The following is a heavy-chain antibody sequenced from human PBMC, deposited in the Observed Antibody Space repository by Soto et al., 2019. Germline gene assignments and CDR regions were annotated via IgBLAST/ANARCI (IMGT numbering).Heavy chain of an antibody. CDR1: GYTFTSYS. D-gene: IGHD3-22*01. V-gene: IGHV1-46*01. Sequence: ASVKVSCKASGYTFTSYSMHRVRQAPGQGLEWMGIINPSGGSTSYAQKFQGRVTMTRDTSTSTVYMELSSLRSEDTAVYYCARGGGVYYDSSGYQGSFGYWGQGTLVTVSS. J-gene: IGHJ4*02. CDR2: INPSGGST. CDR3: ARGGGVYYDSSGYQGSFGY.